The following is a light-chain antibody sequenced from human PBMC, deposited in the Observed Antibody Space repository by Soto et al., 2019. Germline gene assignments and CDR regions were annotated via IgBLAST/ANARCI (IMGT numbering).Light chain of an antibody. CDR2: QDS. J-gene: IGLJ1*01. CDR3: QAWDSSTGV. V-gene: IGLV3-1*01. Sequence: SYERTQPPSVSVSPGQTASITCSGDKLGDKYACWYQQKPGQSTVLVIYQDSKRPSVIPERFSGSNSGNTATLTISGTQAMDEADDYCQAWDSSTGVFGTGTKLTVL. CDR1: KLGDKY.